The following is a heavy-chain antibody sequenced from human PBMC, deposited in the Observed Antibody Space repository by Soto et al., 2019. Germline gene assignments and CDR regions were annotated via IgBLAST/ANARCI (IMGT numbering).Heavy chain of an antibody. CDR3: AIDEHDSSGYYYMKGYYFDY. CDR2: IYSGGST. D-gene: IGHD3-22*01. J-gene: IGHJ4*02. Sequence: GGSLRLSCAASGFTVSSNYMSWVRQAPGKGLEWVSVIYSGGSTYYADSVKGRFTISRDNSKNTLYLQMNSLRAEDTAVYYCAIDEHDSSGYYYMKGYYFDYWGQGTLVTVSS. CDR1: GFTVSSNY. V-gene: IGHV3-66*01.